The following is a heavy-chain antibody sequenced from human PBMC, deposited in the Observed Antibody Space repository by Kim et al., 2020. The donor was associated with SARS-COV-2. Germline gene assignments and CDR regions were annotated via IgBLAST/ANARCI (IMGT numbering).Heavy chain of an antibody. V-gene: IGHV3-23*01. Sequence: YEAAVRGRITISNDNSKDTLYLQMDRLRADVTAVYYCAKIGGSWNSVFDYWGQGALVTVSS. CDR3: AKIGGSWNSVFDY. D-gene: IGHD1-7*01. J-gene: IGHJ4*02.